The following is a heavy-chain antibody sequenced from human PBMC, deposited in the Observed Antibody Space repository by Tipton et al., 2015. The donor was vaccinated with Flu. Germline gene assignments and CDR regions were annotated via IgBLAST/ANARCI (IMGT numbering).Heavy chain of an antibody. CDR1: GGSISSGGAY. Sequence: TLSLTCTVSGGSISSGGAYWSWVRQHPGKGLEWIGCIYYSGSTYYNPSLESRVTISVETSKNQFSLKVNSVTAADTAVYYCTRDQGFGGGMSYDYYTLDVWGQGTTVTVSS. CDR3: TRDQGFGGGMSYDYYTLDV. D-gene: IGHD3-10*01. J-gene: IGHJ6*02. CDR2: IYYSGST. V-gene: IGHV4-31*03.